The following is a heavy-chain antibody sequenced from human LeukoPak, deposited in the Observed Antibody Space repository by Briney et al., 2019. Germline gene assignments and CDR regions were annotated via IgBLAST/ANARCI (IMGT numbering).Heavy chain of an antibody. Sequence: GGSLRLSCATSGLTFSIYSMNWVRQAPGKGLKWVSFSSNSRSTKYYADSVKGRFTISRDNSKNTLYLQMNSLRAEDTAVYYCAKDYATVGDYDYWGQGTLVTVSS. V-gene: IGHV3-48*01. D-gene: IGHD4-23*01. CDR2: SSNSRSTK. J-gene: IGHJ4*02. CDR1: GLTFSIYS. CDR3: AKDYATVGDYDY.